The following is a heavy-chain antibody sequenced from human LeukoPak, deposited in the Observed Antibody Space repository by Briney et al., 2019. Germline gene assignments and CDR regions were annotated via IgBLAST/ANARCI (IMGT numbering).Heavy chain of an antibody. CDR2: VSDSGGST. D-gene: IGHD3-22*01. V-gene: IGHV3-23*01. CDR3: AKGAGYYYDY. CDR1: GFTFSSYP. J-gene: IGHJ4*02. Sequence: PGGSLRLSCAASGFTFSSYPMWWVRQAPGKGLEWVSSVSDSGGSTVYADSVKGRFTISRDNSKNMLYLQMNSLRAEDTALYYCAKGAGYYYDYWGQGTLVTVSS.